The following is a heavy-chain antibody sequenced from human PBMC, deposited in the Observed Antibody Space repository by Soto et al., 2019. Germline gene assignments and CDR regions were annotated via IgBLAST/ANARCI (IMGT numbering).Heavy chain of an antibody. CDR3: VSANIVGRPG. Sequence: EMQLVESGGGSVQPGESLRLSCAASGFSFKTFWMSWVRQAPGKGLEWVANINQDESESHYVDSVKGRFTISGDNAKSSVSLQMNDLRVEDTAVYYCVSANIVGRPGGGQGTMVTVSS. CDR1: GFSFKTFW. CDR2: INQDESES. D-gene: IGHD6-6*01. V-gene: IGHV3-7*01. J-gene: IGHJ3*01.